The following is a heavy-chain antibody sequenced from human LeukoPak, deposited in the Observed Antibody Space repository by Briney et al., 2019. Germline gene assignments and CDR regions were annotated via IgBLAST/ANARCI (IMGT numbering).Heavy chain of an antibody. CDR2: ISGSGDNT. CDR3: AKGSYYGSRGSFYFDY. J-gene: IGHJ4*02. Sequence: GGSLRLSCAASGFTFSSYAMSWVRQAPGKGLEWVSGISGSGDNTYYADSVKGRFTISRDNSKNTLYVQVNSLGTEDTAAYYCAKGSYYGSRGSFYFDYWGQGTLVTVSS. D-gene: IGHD3-22*01. CDR1: GFTFSSYA. V-gene: IGHV3-23*01.